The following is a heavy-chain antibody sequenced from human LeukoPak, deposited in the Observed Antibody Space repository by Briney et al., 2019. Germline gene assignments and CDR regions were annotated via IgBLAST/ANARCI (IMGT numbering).Heavy chain of an antibody. CDR1: GYTLSRHQ. V-gene: IGHV1-2*02. CDR3: ARKRSPADYMDV. Sequence: ASVKVSCKPSGYTLSRHQLHWVRQAPGQGLEWMGWISPNSGGTHYAQKFQGRVTMTRDTSINTVYMELRRLRSDDTAVYYCARKRSPADYMDVWGKGTTVTVSS. D-gene: IGHD6-25*01. J-gene: IGHJ6*03. CDR2: ISPNSGGT.